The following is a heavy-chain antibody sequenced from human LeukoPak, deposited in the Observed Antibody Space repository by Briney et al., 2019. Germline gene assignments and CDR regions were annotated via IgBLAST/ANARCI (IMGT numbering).Heavy chain of an antibody. CDR2: IYHSGST. CDR1: GYSISSGYY. CDR3: ARKPMIESYYMDV. D-gene: IGHD3-22*01. V-gene: IGHV4-38-2*02. J-gene: IGHJ6*03. Sequence: PSETLSLTCTVSGYSISSGYYWGWIRQPPGKGLEWIGSIYHSGSTYYNPSLKSRVTISVDTSKNQFSLKLSSVTAADTAVYYCARKPMIESYYMDVWGKGTTVTVSS.